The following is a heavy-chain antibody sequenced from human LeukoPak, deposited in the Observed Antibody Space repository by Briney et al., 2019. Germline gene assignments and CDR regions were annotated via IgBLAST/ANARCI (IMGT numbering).Heavy chain of an antibody. CDR3: ARRMQLVAHDAFDI. J-gene: IGHJ3*02. CDR1: GYRFTSYW. Sequence: GEALKISFKGSGYRFTSYWIGWVRPMPGKGLEWMGIIYPGDSDTRYSPSFQGQVTISADKSISTAYLQWSSLKASDTAMYYCARRMQLVAHDAFDIWGQGTMVTVSS. D-gene: IGHD6-6*01. CDR2: IYPGDSDT. V-gene: IGHV5-51*01.